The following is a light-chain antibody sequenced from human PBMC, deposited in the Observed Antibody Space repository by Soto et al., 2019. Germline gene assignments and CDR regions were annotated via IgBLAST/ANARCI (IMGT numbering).Light chain of an antibody. CDR2: DVS. CDR1: QSVSSR. Sequence: EIVLTQSQVTLSLSPGERATLSCLASQSVSSRLAWYQQKPGQAPRLLIYDVSNRATGIPARFSGSGSGTDFALTISSLEPEDFAVYYCQQRDYWQVTFGQGTRLEIK. J-gene: IGKJ5*01. CDR3: QQRDYWQVT. V-gene: IGKV3-11*01.